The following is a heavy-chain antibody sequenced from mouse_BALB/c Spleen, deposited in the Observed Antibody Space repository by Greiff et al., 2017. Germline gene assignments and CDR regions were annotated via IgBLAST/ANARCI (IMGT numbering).Heavy chain of an antibody. CDR1: GFSLTGYG. Sequence: VQLQESGPGLVAPSQSLSITCTVSGFSLTGYGVNWVRQPPGKGLEWLGMIWGDGSTDYNSALKSRLSISKYNSKSQVFLKMNSLQTDDTARYYCARDGNFYAMDYWGQGTSVTVSS. J-gene: IGHJ4*01. D-gene: IGHD2-1*01. CDR3: ARDGNFYAMDY. CDR2: IWGDGST. V-gene: IGHV2-6-7*01.